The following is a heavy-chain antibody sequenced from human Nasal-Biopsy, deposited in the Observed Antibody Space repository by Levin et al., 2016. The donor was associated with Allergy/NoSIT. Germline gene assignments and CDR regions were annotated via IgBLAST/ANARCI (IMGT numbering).Heavy chain of an antibody. CDR2: ISGSGGIF. J-gene: IGHJ4*02. Sequence: ETLSLTCSVSGDSITNSHWTWIRQPPGKGLEWISAISGSGGIFFYADSVKGRSSISRDNVRNVVELQMHGLSAEDTAIYFCAKDAGEQWYFDSWGQGTLVTVSS. V-gene: IGHV3-23*01. D-gene: IGHD6-19*01. CDR1: GDSITNSH. CDR3: AKDAGEQWYFDS.